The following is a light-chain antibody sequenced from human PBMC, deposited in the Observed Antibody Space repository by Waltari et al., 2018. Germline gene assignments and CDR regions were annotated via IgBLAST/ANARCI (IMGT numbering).Light chain of an antibody. Sequence: QSALTQPASVSGSPGQSTTIARTGTSSDVGAYNSVPWYQQHPGKAPKLVIYEVSNRPSGVSNRFSGSKSGNTASLTISGLQAEDEADYYCSSYTTSSTVVFAGGTKLTVL. V-gene: IGLV2-14*01. CDR1: SSDVGAYNS. CDR2: EVS. CDR3: SSYTTSSTVV. J-gene: IGLJ2*01.